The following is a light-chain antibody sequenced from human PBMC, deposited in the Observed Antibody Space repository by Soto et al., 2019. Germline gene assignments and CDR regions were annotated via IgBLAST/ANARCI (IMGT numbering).Light chain of an antibody. J-gene: IGKJ1*01. V-gene: IGKV3-15*01. CDR1: QSVSSN. CDR3: QQYNNWPPVT. Sequence: IVMTHSPATLSVSKGERATLSCRASQSVSSNLAWYQQKPGQAPRLLIYGASTRATGIPARFSGSGSGTEFTLTISSLQSEDFAVYYCQQYNNWPPVTFGQGTKVDI. CDR2: GAS.